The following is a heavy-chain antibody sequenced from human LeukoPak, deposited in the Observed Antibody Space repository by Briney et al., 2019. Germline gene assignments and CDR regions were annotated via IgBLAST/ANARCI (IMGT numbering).Heavy chain of an antibody. V-gene: IGHV4-59*01. CDR2: IYYSGST. Sequence: SETLSLTCTVSGGSISSYYWSWIRQPPGKGLEWIGYIYYSGSTNYNPSLKSRLTISVDTSKNQFSLKLSSVTAADTAVYYCARGDYYDSSGYWLFDYWGQGTLVTVSS. CDR3: ARGDYYDSSGYWLFDY. D-gene: IGHD3-22*01. CDR1: GGSISSYY. J-gene: IGHJ4*02.